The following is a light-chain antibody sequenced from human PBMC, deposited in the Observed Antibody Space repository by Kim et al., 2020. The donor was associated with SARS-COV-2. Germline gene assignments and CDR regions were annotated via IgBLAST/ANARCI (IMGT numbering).Light chain of an antibody. J-gene: IGKJ2*01. CDR1: HNIGTS. CDR2: KAS. Sequence: LSAFVGDSHAITCRSSHNIGTSLACFQQKSGKAPKVLIYKASSLESGVPASFSGSGSGTEITLTISSLQPDDFATYYCHQYYRYSTFGQGTKLEI. V-gene: IGKV1-5*03. CDR3: HQYYRYST.